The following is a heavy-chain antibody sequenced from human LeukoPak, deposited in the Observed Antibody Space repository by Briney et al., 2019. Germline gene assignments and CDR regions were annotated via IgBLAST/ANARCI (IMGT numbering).Heavy chain of an antibody. CDR1: GFTFSSYA. CDR3: ARAVRITAREDWFDP. J-gene: IGHJ5*02. V-gene: IGHV3-64*01. CDR2: ISSNGGST. Sequence: GGSLRLSCAASGFTFSSYAMHWVRQAPGKGLEYVSAISSNGGSTYYANSVKGRFTISRDNSKNTLYLQMGSLRAEDMAVYYCARAVRITAREDWFDPWGQGTLVTVSS. D-gene: IGHD6-6*01.